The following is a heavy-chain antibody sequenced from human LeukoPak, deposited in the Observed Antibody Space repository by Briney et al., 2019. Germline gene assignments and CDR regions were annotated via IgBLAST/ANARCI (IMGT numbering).Heavy chain of an antibody. CDR2: INHSGST. D-gene: IGHD6-6*01. J-gene: IGHJ6*03. V-gene: IGHV4-34*01. CDR1: GGSFSGYY. Sequence: NPSETLSLTCAVYGGSFSGYYWSWIRQPPGKGLEWIGEINHSGSTNYNPSLKSRVTISVDTSKNQFSLKLSSVTAADTAVYYCARTSIADRAYYYYYMDVWGKGTTVTVSS. CDR3: ARTSIADRAYYYYYMDV.